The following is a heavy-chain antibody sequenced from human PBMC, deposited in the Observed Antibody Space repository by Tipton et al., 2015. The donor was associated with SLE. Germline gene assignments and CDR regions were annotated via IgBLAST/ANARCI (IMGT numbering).Heavy chain of an antibody. Sequence: TLSLTCTVSGGSISSHYWSWIRQPPGKGLEFIGYIYYTGNTNYNPPLRSRVTMSIDASQNRVSLRLKSVSAADTAVYYCARGSDGEYVRYFDVWGPGTLVTASS. CDR3: ARGSDGEYVRYFDV. J-gene: IGHJ2*01. V-gene: IGHV4-59*11. CDR1: GGSISSHY. CDR2: IYYTGNT. D-gene: IGHD4-17*01.